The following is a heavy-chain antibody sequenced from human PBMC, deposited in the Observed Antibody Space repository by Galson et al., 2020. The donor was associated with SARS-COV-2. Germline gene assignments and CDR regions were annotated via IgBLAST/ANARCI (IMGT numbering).Heavy chain of an antibody. CDR2: IGTAGDP. CDR3: ARGAIDILTGPRGDYYYYYYMDV. V-gene: IGHV3-13*05. J-gene: IGHJ6*03. Sequence: GGSLRLSCAASGFTFSSYDMHWVRQATGKGLEWVSAIGTAGDPYYPGSVKGRFTISRENAKNSLYLQMNSLRAGDTAVYYCARGAIDILTGPRGDYYYYYYMDVWGKGTTVTVSS. D-gene: IGHD3-9*01. CDR1: GFTFSSYD.